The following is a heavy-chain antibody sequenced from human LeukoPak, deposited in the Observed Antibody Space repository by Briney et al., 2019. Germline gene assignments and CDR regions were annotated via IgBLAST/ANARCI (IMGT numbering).Heavy chain of an antibody. CDR3: ARDVAAAAYGY. V-gene: IGHV4-4*02. D-gene: IGHD6-13*01. J-gene: IGHJ4*02. Sequence: PSGTLSLTCAVSGDSISSTNWWSWVRQPPGKGLEWIGEIYHSGSTNYNPSLKSRLTISVDKSKNQFSLRLSSVTAADTAVYYCARDVAAAAYGYWGQGTLVTVSS. CDR1: GDSISSTNW. CDR2: IYHSGST.